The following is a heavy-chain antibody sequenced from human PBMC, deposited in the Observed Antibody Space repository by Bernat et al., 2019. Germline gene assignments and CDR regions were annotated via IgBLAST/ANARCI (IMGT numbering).Heavy chain of an antibody. Sequence: EVQLVESGGVVVQPGGSLRLSCAASGFTFDDYTMHCVRQVPGRGLEWVSLISRDGGSTHYADSVKGRFSISRDNSKNSLYLQMNSLRTEDTALYYCAKDVRADPDYYFDYWGQGTLVTVSS. D-gene: IGHD3-3*01. V-gene: IGHV3-43*01. CDR3: AKDVRADPDYYFDY. CDR2: ISRDGGST. J-gene: IGHJ4*02. CDR1: GFTFDDYT.